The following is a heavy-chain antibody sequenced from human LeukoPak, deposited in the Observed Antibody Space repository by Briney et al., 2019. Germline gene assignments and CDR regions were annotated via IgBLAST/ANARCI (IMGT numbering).Heavy chain of an antibody. J-gene: IGHJ3*02. CDR3: AKDRKWELLDADDAFDI. D-gene: IGHD1-26*01. CDR2: ISGSGGST. Sequence: GASLRLSCAASGFTFSSYAMSWVRQAPGKGLEWVSAISGSGGSTYYADSVKGRFTISRDNSKNALYLQTNSLRAEDAAVYYCAKDRKWELLDADDAFDIWGQGTMVTVSS. CDR1: GFTFSSYA. V-gene: IGHV3-23*01.